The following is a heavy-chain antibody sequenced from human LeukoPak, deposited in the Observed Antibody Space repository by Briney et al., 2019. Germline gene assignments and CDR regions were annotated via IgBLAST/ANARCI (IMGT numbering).Heavy chain of an antibody. J-gene: IGHJ4*02. CDR2: IYYSGTT. CDR1: GASITSGDYF. Sequence: SQTLSLTCTVSGASITSGDYFWSWIRQPPGKGLEWIGYIYYSGTTYYNPSLKSRLTISVDTSKNHFSLTLDSVTAADTAVYYCARARSCSDGTSFRSIDYWGQGTLVTVFS. V-gene: IGHV4-30-4*08. CDR3: ARARSCSDGTSFRSIDY. D-gene: IGHD2-15*01.